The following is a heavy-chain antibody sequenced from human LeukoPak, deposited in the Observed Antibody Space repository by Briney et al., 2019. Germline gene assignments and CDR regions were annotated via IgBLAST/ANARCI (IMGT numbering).Heavy chain of an antibody. CDR2: IWYDGSNK. J-gene: IGHJ6*03. CDR1: GFTFSSYG. D-gene: IGHD6-19*01. V-gene: IGHV3-33*06. CDR3: AKVGGWYEQYYYYMDV. Sequence: PGRSLRLSCAASGFTFSSYGMHWVRQAPGKGLEWVAVIWYDGSNKYYADSVKGRFTISRDNSKNTLYLQMNSLRAEDTAVYYCAKVGGWYEQYYYYMDVWGKGTTVTVSS.